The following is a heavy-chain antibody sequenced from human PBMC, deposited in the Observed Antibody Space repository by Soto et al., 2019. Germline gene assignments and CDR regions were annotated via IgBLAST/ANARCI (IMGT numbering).Heavy chain of an antibody. Sequence: EVQLVESGEGLVQPGGSLRLSCAASGFIFSDHYMDWVRQAPGKGLEWVGRTRNKANSHTTEYAASVKGRFTISRDDSKNSLYLQMNSLKIEDTAVYYCARATTVTDYWGQGTLVTVSS. J-gene: IGHJ4*02. V-gene: IGHV3-72*01. CDR1: GFIFSDHY. D-gene: IGHD4-17*01. CDR2: TRNKANSHTT. CDR3: ARATTVTDY.